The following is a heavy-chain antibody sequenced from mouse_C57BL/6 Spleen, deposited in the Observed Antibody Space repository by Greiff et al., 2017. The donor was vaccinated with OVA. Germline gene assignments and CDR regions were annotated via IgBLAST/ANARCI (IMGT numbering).Heavy chain of an antibody. V-gene: IGHV6-3*01. CDR3: TRPRFAY. J-gene: IGHJ3*01. CDR2: IRLKSDNHAT. Sequence: EVQWVESGGGLVQPGGSMKLSCVASGFTFSNYWMNWVRQSPEKGLEWVAQIRLKSDNHATHYAESVKGRFTISRDDSKSSVYLQMNNLRAEDTGIYYCTRPRFAYWGQGTLVTVSA. CDR1: GFTFSNYW.